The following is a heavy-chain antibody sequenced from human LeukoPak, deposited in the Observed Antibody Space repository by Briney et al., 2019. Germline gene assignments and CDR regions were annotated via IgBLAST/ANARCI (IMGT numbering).Heavy chain of an antibody. Sequence: SETLSLTCTVSGGSIISSGHYWDWIRQPAGKGLEWIGSISYSGSTYYNPSLKSRVTISRDTSENQFSLKLSSVPAADTAVYYCARRRQLAIDYWGQETLVSVAS. CDR3: ARRRQLAIDY. CDR2: ISYSGST. CDR1: GGSIISSGHY. D-gene: IGHD6-6*01. V-gene: IGHV4-39*01. J-gene: IGHJ4*02.